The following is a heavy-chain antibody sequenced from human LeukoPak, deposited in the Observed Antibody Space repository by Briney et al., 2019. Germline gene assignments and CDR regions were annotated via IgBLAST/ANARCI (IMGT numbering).Heavy chain of an antibody. CDR3: ARWAKYSSSSIDY. V-gene: IGHV4-34*01. CDR2: INHSGST. J-gene: IGHJ4*02. Sequence: SETLSLTCAVYGGSFSGYYWSWIRQPPGKGLEWIGEINHSGSTNYNPSLKSRVTISVDTSKNQFSLKLSSVTAADTAVYYCARWAKYSSSSIDYWGQGTLVTVSS. D-gene: IGHD6-6*01. CDR1: GGSFSGYY.